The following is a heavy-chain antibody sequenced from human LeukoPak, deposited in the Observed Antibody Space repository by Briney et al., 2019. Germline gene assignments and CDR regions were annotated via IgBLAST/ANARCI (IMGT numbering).Heavy chain of an antibody. CDR3: ARANSGSYRI. CDR1: GGSISSYY. Sequence: SETLSLTCTVSGGSISSYYWSWIRQPPGKGLEWIGYIYYSGSTNYNPSLKSRVTISVGTSKNQFSLKLSSVTAADTAVYYCARANSGSYRIWGQGTLVTVSS. D-gene: IGHD1-26*01. CDR2: IYYSGST. J-gene: IGHJ4*02. V-gene: IGHV4-59*01.